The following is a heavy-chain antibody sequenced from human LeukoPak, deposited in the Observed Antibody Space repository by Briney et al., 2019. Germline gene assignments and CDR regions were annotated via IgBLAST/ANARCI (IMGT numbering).Heavy chain of an antibody. J-gene: IGHJ4*02. CDR3: ARVWGTGTTGAGFDY. CDR2: IYTSGST. D-gene: IGHD1-1*01. Sequence: SQTLSLTCTVSGGSISSGSYYWSWIRQPAGKGLEWIGRIYTSGSTNYNPSLKSRVAISVDTSKNQFSLKLSSVTAADTAVYYCARVWGTGTTGAGFDYWGQGTLVTVSS. V-gene: IGHV4-61*02. CDR1: GGSISSGSYY.